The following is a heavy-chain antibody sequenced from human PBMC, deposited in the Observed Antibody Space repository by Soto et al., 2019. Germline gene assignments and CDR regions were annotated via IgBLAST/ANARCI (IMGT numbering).Heavy chain of an antibody. CDR1: GFTFGNYG. Sequence: GGSLRLSCAASGFTFGNYGMHWVRQAPGKGLEWVSVLSDDGRNKDYADSAKGRFIISRDNSKNTLYLQMNSLRVEDTAIYYCARGLVVVINRDWFDPWGQGTLVTVSS. CDR2: LSDDGRNK. V-gene: IGHV3-30*04. D-gene: IGHD3-22*01. CDR3: ARGLVVVINRDWFDP. J-gene: IGHJ5*02.